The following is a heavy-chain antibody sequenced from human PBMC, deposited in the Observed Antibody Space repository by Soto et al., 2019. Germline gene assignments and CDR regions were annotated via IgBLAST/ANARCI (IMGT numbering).Heavy chain of an antibody. Sequence: ASVKVSCKASGYTFTGYYMHWVRQAPGQGLEWMGWINPNSGGTNYAQKFQGRVTMTRDTSISTAYMELGRLRSDDTAVYYCARVYRDFDYYGMDVWGQGTTVTVSS. D-gene: IGHD1-26*01. J-gene: IGHJ6*02. V-gene: IGHV1-2*02. CDR2: INPNSGGT. CDR3: ARVYRDFDYYGMDV. CDR1: GYTFTGYY.